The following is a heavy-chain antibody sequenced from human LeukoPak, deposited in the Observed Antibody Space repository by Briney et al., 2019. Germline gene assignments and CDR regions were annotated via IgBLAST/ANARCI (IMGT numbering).Heavy chain of an antibody. J-gene: IGHJ4*02. CDR3: ITTYYYDSSGLPPSY. D-gene: IGHD3-22*01. Sequence: PGGSLRLSCAASGFTFSSYAMSWVRQAPGKGLEWVSAISGSGGYTYYADSVKGRFTISRDNSKKTLYLQMKSPRAEETAVYYCITTYYYDSSGLPPSYWGQGTLVTVSS. CDR1: GFTFSSYA. CDR2: ISGSGGYT. V-gene: IGHV3-23*01.